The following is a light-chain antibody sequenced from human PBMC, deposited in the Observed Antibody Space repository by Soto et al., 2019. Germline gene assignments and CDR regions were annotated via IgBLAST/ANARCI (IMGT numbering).Light chain of an antibody. CDR1: QSLTNS. Sequence: EFVFTQSPGTLCLSPCERATVSFISFQSLTNSFIAWYQQKPGQAPRLLIYDTSSRATGIPARFSGSGSGTEFTLTISSLQSEDFALYYCQQYNNWPPITFGQGTRLEIK. V-gene: IGKV3-15*01. CDR2: DTS. J-gene: IGKJ5*01. CDR3: QQYNNWPPIT.